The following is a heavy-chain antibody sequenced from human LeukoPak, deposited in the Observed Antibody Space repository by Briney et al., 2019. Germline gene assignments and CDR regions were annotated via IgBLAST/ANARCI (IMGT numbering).Heavy chain of an antibody. J-gene: IGHJ5*02. Sequence: PSETLSLTCTVSGGSVSSGNYYWSWIRQHPGKGLEWIGYIYYSGSTYYNPSLKSRVTISVDTSKNQFSLKLSSVTAADTALYYCARAQTSNCFDPWGQGTLVTVSS. CDR1: GGSVSSGNYY. CDR3: ARAQTSNCFDP. V-gene: IGHV4-31*03. CDR2: IYYSGST.